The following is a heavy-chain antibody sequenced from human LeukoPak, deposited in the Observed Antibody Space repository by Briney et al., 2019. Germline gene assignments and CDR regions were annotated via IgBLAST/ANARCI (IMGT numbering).Heavy chain of an antibody. CDR1: GFTFSSYA. V-gene: IGHV3-64*01. CDR2: ISIHGGDT. Sequence: GGSLRLSCAASGFTFSSYAMHWVRQAPGKGLEYVSAISIHGGDTYYANSVKGRFTISRDNSKNTLYLQMGSLRAEDMAVYYCARGLRDASGYYDYWGQGTLVTVSS. J-gene: IGHJ4*02. D-gene: IGHD3-22*01. CDR3: ARGLRDASGYYDY.